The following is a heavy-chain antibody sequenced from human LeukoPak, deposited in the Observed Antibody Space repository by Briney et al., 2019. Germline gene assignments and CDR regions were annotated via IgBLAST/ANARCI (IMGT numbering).Heavy chain of an antibody. Sequence: PGGSLRLSCAASGFTFSSYAMSWVRQAPGKGLEWVSAMSGGSGVTYYADSVTGRFAISRDNSKNTLYTQMASLRAEDTAVYYCARLNGSRLDYWGHGTLVTVSS. CDR2: MSGGSGVT. CDR3: ARLNGSRLDY. J-gene: IGHJ4*01. D-gene: IGHD3-10*01. CDR1: GFTFSSYA. V-gene: IGHV3-23*01.